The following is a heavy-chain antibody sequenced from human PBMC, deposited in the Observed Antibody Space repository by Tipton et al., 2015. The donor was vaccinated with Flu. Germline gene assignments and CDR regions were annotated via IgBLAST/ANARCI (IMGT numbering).Heavy chain of an antibody. Sequence: LSCTVSGGSISSSSYDWGWIRQPPEMGLEWIGSVHYSGSTYQNPSLESRVTISVDTSKNLFSLKLSSVTAADTAVYFCAGEGRNSGGFDYWGQGTLVTVSS. CDR3: AGEGRNSGGFDY. D-gene: IGHD1-26*01. J-gene: IGHJ4*02. V-gene: IGHV4-39*07. CDR2: VHYSGST. CDR1: GGSISSSSYD.